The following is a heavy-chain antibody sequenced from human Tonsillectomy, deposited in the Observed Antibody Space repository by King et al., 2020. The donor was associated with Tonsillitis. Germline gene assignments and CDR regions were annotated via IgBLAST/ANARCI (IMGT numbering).Heavy chain of an antibody. J-gene: IGHJ6*02. D-gene: IGHD3-3*01. CDR3: ARESSNYDYLHLKEYYYGMDV. V-gene: IGHV3-21*01. CDR1: GFTFSYYN. Sequence: VQLVEYGGGLVKPGGSLRLSCAASGFTFSYYNMNWVRQAPGKGLAWVSSISSSSNYIYYADSVKGRFTISRDNAKNSLYLQMNSLRAEDTAVYYCARESSNYDYLHLKEYYYGMDVWGQGTTVIVSS. CDR2: ISSSSNYI.